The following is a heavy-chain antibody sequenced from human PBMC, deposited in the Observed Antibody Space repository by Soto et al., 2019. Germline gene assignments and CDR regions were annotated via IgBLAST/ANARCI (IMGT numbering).Heavy chain of an antibody. CDR3: ARGGDIVLVPAAPTHYYYYGMDV. V-gene: IGHV3-33*01. Sequence: GGSLRLSCAASGFTFSSYGMHWVRQAPGKGLEWVAVIWYDGSNKYYADSVKGRFTISRDNSKNTLYLQMNSLRAEDTAVYYCARGGDIVLVPAAPTHYYYYGMDVWGQGTTVTVSS. D-gene: IGHD2-2*01. CDR2: IWYDGSNK. J-gene: IGHJ6*02. CDR1: GFTFSSYG.